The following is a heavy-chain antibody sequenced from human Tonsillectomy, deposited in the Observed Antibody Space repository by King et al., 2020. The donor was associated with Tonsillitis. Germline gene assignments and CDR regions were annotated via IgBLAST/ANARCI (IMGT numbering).Heavy chain of an antibody. D-gene: IGHD4-17*01. CDR3: AKDMKLRDYGDSTFDY. CDR2: IRCHSGSI. V-gene: IGHV3-9*01. J-gene: IGHJ4*02. Sequence: VQLVESGGGLVQSGRSLRLSCAASGFTFDDYAMHWVRQAPGKGLEWVAGIRCHSGSIGYGDSVKGRFTSSRDNAKNSMYLQMNSLRAEDTALYYCAKDMKLRDYGDSTFDYWGQGTLVTVSS. CDR1: GFTFDDYA.